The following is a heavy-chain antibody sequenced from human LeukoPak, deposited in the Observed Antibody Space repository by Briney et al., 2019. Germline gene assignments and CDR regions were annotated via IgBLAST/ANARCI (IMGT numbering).Heavy chain of an antibody. J-gene: IGHJ4*02. CDR1: GFTVSTNY. V-gene: IGHV3-66*01. D-gene: IGHD2-2*01. Sequence: GGSLRLSCAASGFTVSTNYMSWVRQAPGKGLEWVSLIYSGGSTYFADSVKGRFTISRDNSKNTLYLQMNSLTVEDTAVYYCARERYVGSNSIRCFDYWGQGTLVTVSS. CDR3: ARERYVGSNSIRCFDY. CDR2: IYSGGST.